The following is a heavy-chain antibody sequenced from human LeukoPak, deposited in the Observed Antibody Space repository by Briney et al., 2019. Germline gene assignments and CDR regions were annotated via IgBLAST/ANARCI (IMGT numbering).Heavy chain of an antibody. CDR3: ARDRVADTKGGYFQH. Sequence: ASVKVSCKASGYTFTGYYMHWVRQAPGQGLEWMGWINPNSGGTNYAQKFQGRVTMTRDTSISTAYMELSSLRAEDTAVYYCARDRVADTKGGYFQHWGQGTLVTVSS. CDR2: INPNSGGT. J-gene: IGHJ1*01. CDR1: GYTFTGYY. V-gene: IGHV1-2*02. D-gene: IGHD2-15*01.